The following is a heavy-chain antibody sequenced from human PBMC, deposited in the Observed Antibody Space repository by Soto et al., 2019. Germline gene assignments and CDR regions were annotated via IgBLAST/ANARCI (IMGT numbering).Heavy chain of an antibody. Sequence: SETLSLTCTVSGGSISPDYWSWIRQPPGKGLEWVGYIYYGGSTSYNPSLKSRVTISLETSKSQISLRLNSVTAADTAVYYCARGYDILTGPPDYWGQGTLVTVSS. D-gene: IGHD3-9*01. CDR2: IYYGGST. CDR1: GGSISPDY. CDR3: ARGYDILTGPPDY. V-gene: IGHV4-59*08. J-gene: IGHJ4*02.